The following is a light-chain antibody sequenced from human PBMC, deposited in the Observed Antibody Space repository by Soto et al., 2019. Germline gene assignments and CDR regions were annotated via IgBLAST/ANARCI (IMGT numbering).Light chain of an antibody. Sequence: QDVVTQEPSLTVSPGGTVTLTCASSTGAVTSGYYPNWFQEKPGQAPRALIYSTSNKYSWTPARFSGSLLGGKAALTLSGVQPEDEAEYYCLLYYGAAQVFGGGTKLTVL. CDR1: TGAVTSGYY. V-gene: IGLV7-43*01. J-gene: IGLJ2*01. CDR3: LLYYGAAQV. CDR2: STS.